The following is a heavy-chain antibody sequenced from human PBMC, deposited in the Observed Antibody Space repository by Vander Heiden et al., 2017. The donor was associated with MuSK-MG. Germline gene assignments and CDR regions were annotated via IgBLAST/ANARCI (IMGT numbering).Heavy chain of an antibody. D-gene: IGHD5-12*01. CDR1: GYTFTSYA. CDR3: ARVISGYDFSFDY. V-gene: IGHV1-3*01. Sequence: QVQLVQPAAAVQKPGASLKVSCQASGYTFTSYAMHWVREAAGQRLEWMGWINAGNGNPKYSQKVQGRVTITRDTSASTAYMEMGRMRSEDTAVYYYARVISGYDFSFDYWGQGTMVTVSS. CDR2: INAGNGNP. J-gene: IGHJ4*02.